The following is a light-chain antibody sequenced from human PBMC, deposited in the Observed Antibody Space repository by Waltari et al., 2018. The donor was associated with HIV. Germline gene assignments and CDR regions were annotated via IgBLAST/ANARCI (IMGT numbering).Light chain of an antibody. CDR3: SSFANRDGFYVL. CDR1: NSDIGTYDY. CDR2: EVT. V-gene: IGLV2-8*01. Sequence: QSALTQPPSASGSPGQSVTLSCTGTNSDIGTYDYVSWYQQHPGKAPKLVISEVTKRPSGVSVRFAGSKFGNTAFLTVSGLQAEDEADYYCSSFANRDGFYVLFCGGTRLTVL. J-gene: IGLJ2*01.